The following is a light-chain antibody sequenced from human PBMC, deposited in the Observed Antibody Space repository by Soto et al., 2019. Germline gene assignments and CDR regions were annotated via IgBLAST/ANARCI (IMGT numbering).Light chain of an antibody. Sequence: DIQVTQSPSTLSASVGDRVTITCRSSQSISSWLAWYQQKPGKAPKLLIYDASSLKSGVPSRFGGSGSGTDFNLTISSLRPEDFATYCCQQSSSNYPITFGQGTRLEIK. CDR1: QSISSW. CDR2: DAS. V-gene: IGKV1-5*01. CDR3: QQSSSNYPIT. J-gene: IGKJ5*01.